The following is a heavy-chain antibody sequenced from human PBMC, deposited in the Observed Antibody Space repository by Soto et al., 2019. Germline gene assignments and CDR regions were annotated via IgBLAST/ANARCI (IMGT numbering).Heavy chain of an antibody. J-gene: IGHJ5*02. CDR2: INAGNGNT. CDR3: ASFYGGYVGAPT. D-gene: IGHD5-12*01. V-gene: IGHV1-3*01. CDR1: GYTFTSYA. Sequence: ASVKVSCKASGYTFTSYAMHWVRQAPGQRLEWMGWINAGNGNTKYSQKFQGRVTITRDTSASTAYMELSSLRSEDTAVYYCASFYGGYVGAPTWGQGTLVTVSS.